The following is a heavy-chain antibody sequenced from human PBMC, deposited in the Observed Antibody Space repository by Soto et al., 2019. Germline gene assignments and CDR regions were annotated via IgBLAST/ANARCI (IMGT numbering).Heavy chain of an antibody. CDR3: VKGYISGFDAIDI. CDR2: ISWNSGSI. Sequence: EVQLVESGGGLVQPGRSLRLSCAASGFTFDDYAMHWVRQAPGKGLEWVSGISWNSGSIDYADSVKGRFTISRDNAKNSLYLQMNSLRAEDTASYYCVKGYISGFDAIDIWGQGTMVTVSS. J-gene: IGHJ3*02. CDR1: GFTFDDYA. D-gene: IGHD6-19*01. V-gene: IGHV3-9*01.